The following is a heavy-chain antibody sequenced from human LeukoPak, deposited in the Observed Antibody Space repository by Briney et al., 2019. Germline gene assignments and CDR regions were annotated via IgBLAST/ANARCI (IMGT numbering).Heavy chain of an antibody. D-gene: IGHD3-10*01. Sequence: GGSLRLSCAASGFTFSSYGMHWVRQGPGKGLEWVTFIWYDGTDKNYADSVKGRFTISRDNSKNTLYLQMNSLRAEDTAVYYCARSGSTYYCGMDVWGQGTTVTVSS. CDR2: IWYDGTDK. CDR3: ARSGSTYYCGMDV. V-gene: IGHV3-33*01. J-gene: IGHJ6*02. CDR1: GFTFSSYG.